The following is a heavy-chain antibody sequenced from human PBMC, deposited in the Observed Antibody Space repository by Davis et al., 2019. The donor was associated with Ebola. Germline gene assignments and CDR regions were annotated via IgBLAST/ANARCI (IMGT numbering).Heavy chain of an antibody. Sequence: MPSETLSLTCAVYGGSFSGYYWIWIRQPPGKGLEWIGEINHSGRTNCNPSLKSRVTISLDTSRNQFSLRLGSVTAADTAVYYCARAFHNWYFDLWGRGTLVTVSS. CDR3: ARAFHNWYFDL. CDR1: GGSFSGYY. V-gene: IGHV4-34*01. J-gene: IGHJ2*01. CDR2: INHSGRT.